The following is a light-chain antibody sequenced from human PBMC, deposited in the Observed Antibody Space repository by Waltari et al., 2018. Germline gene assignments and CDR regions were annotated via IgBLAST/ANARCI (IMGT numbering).Light chain of an antibody. J-gene: IGKJ3*01. CDR2: KAS. CDR1: QSISRW. CDR3: QHYNSFSALFT. V-gene: IGKV1-5*03. Sequence: DIQMTQSPSTVSASVGDRVTITCRASQSISRWMAWYQQKPGKAPKLLTHKASSLQSGVPSRFSGSGSGTEFTLNITSLQLDDFATYYCQHYNSFSALFTFGPGTKVDIK.